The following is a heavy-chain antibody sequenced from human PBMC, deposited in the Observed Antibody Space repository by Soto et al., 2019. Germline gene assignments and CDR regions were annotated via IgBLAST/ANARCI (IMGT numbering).Heavy chain of an antibody. CDR2: INHSGSS. J-gene: IGHJ3*01. V-gene: IGHV4-59*08. Sequence: QVQLQESGPGLVKPSETLSLTCTVSGGSVSSTFWNWFRQAPGKGLEWIGYINHSGSSNYSPSLKSRVTMAVDTSKSQFSLKLNSLSAAYTAVYYCARRKGYWSAKEAFDLWGQGTLVTVSS. CDR1: GGSVSSTF. CDR3: ARRKGYWSAKEAFDL. D-gene: IGHD2-15*01.